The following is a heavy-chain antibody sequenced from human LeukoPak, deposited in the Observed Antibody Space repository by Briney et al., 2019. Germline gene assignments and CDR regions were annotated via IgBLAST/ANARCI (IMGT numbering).Heavy chain of an antibody. CDR3: AKSYFDYSTYYSYYFNL. J-gene: IGHJ4*02. V-gene: IGHV4-4*09. CDR2: VYTSGST. Sequence: SETLSLTCTVSGGSISGGYWSWIRQPPGRGLEWIDYVYTSGSTNYNPSLKSRVTISVDTSKSQFALKLSSVTAADTAVYYCAKSYFDYSTYYSYYFNLWGQGALVTVSS. CDR1: GGSISGGY. D-gene: IGHD4-11*01.